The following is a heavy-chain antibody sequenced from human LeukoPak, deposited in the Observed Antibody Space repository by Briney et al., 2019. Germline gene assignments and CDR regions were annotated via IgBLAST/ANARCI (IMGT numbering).Heavy chain of an antibody. CDR3: ARALYYYGKVDY. J-gene: IGHJ4*02. CDR1: GFTFSSYA. D-gene: IGHD3-10*01. Sequence: GGSLRLSCAASGFTFSSYAMHWVRQAPGKGLEWVAVISYDGSNKYYADSVKGRFTISRDNSKNTLYLQMNSLRAEDTAVYYCARALYYYGKVDYWGQGTLVTVSS. CDR2: ISYDGSNK. V-gene: IGHV3-30-3*01.